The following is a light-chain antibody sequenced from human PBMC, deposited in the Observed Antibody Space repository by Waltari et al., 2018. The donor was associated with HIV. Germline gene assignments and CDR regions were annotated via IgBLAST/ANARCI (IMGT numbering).Light chain of an antibody. Sequence: SYEVTQPPSVAVSPGQTASITCSGYELGDKYTCWYQQKPGQSPLLVIYQDNKRPSGIPERFSASSSGHTATLTISGTLPMDEADYYCQAWGSTTSGVVGRGTKLTVL. CDR1: ELGDKY. V-gene: IGLV3-1*01. CDR2: QDN. CDR3: QAWGSTTSGV. J-gene: IGLJ2*01.